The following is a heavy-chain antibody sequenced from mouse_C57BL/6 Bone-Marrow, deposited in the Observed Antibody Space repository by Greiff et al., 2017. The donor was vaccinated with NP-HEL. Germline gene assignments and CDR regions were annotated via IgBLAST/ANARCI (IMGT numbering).Heavy chain of an antibody. CDR1: GFTFSDYY. CDR2: INDDGSST. CDR3: AREGGLRRRTYAMDY. Sequence: EVKLMESEGGLVQPGSSMKLSCTASGFTFSDYYMAWVRQAPEKGLEWVANINDDGSSTYYLDYLKSRFIISRDNAKNILYLQMRSLKSEDPATYYCAREGGLRRRTYAMDYWGQGTSVTVSS. D-gene: IGHD2-4*01. J-gene: IGHJ4*01. V-gene: IGHV5-16*01.